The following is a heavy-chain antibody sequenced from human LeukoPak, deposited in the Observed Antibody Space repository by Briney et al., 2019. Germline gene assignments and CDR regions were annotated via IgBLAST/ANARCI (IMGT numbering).Heavy chain of an antibody. V-gene: IGHV4-59*01. CDR3: ARDGRDGYNYSPEYFQH. J-gene: IGHJ1*01. Sequence: TSETLSLTCTVSGGSISSYYWSWIRQPPGKGLEWIGYIYYSGSTNCNPSLKSRVTISVDTSKNQFSLKLSSVTAADTAVYYCARDGRDGYNYSPEYFQHWGQGTLVTVSS. D-gene: IGHD5-24*01. CDR2: IYYSGST. CDR1: GGSISSYY.